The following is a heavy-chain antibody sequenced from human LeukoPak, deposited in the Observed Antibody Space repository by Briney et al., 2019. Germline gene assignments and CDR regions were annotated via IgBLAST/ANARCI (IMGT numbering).Heavy chain of an antibody. Sequence: PSETLSLTCTVSGGSISSSSYYWGWIRQPPGKGLEWIGSIYYSGSTYYNPSLKSRVTISVDTSKNQFSLKLSSVTAADTAVYYCAREGVATVTIDSYMDVWGQGTTVTVSS. D-gene: IGHD4-17*01. CDR2: IYYSGST. V-gene: IGHV4-39*07. J-gene: IGHJ6*02. CDR1: GGSISSSSYY. CDR3: AREGVATVTIDSYMDV.